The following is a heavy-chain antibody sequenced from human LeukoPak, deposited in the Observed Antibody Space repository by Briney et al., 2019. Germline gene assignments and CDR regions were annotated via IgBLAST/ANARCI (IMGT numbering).Heavy chain of an antibody. CDR2: ISSTRSSI. CDR1: GFTFNTYA. CDR3: ASRLSNTGTDY. V-gene: IGHV3-21*01. J-gene: IGHJ4*02. Sequence: PGGSLRLSCAASGFTFNTYAMNWVRQAPGKGLEWVSFISSTRSSIYYADSAKGRFTISRDNAKNSLYLQMNSPRVEDTAVYYCASRLSNTGTDYWGQVTLVTVS. D-gene: IGHD2/OR15-2a*01.